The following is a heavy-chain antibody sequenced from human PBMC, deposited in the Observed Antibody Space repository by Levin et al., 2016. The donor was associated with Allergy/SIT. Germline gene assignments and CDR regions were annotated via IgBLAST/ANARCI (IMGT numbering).Heavy chain of an antibody. Sequence: WVRQAPGQGLEWMGRIIPILGIANYAQKFQGRVTITADKSTSTAYMELSSLRSEDTAVYYCARDSLSLVGATLNWFDPWGQGTLVTVSS. J-gene: IGHJ5*02. D-gene: IGHD1-26*01. CDR2: IIPILGIA. CDR3: ARDSLSLVGATLNWFDP. V-gene: IGHV1-69*04.